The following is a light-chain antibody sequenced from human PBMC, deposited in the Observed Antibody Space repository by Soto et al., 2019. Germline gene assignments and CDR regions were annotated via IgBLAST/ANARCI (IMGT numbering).Light chain of an antibody. V-gene: IGLV2-14*01. J-gene: IGLJ2*01. CDR2: DVN. CDR3: SSYTSSSTYAV. Sequence: QSALTQPASVSGSPGQSITISCTGTSSDVGGYNYVSWYQQHPGKAPKLMIYDVNNRPSGVSNRFSGSKSGNTASLTISGPQAEDEADYYCSSYTSSSTYAVFGGGTKLTVL. CDR1: SSDVGGYNY.